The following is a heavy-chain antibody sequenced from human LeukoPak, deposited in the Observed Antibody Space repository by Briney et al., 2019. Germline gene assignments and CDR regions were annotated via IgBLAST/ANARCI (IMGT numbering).Heavy chain of an antibody. J-gene: IGHJ4*02. D-gene: IGHD3-9*01. CDR2: IYYSGST. CDR3: SRGDWLNFDY. V-gene: IGHV4-59*08. Sequence: SETLSLTCTVSGGSISSYYWSWIRQPPGKGLEWIGYIYYSGSTNYNPSLKSRVTISVDTSKNQFSLKLSSVTAADTAVYYCSRGDWLNFDYWGQGTLVTVSS. CDR1: GGSISSYY.